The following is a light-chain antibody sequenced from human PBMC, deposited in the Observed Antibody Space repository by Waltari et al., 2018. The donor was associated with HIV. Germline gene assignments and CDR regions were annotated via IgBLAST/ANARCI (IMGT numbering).Light chain of an antibody. CDR1: QSVSSD. V-gene: IGKV3-15*01. Sequence: EIVMTQSPATLSVSPGERATLSCRASQSVSSDLGWYQQKPGQAPRLLIYGASTRATGIPARFSGSGSGTEFTLTISSLQSEDFAVYYCQQYNDWPRTFGQGTKVEIK. J-gene: IGKJ1*01. CDR3: QQYNDWPRT. CDR2: GAS.